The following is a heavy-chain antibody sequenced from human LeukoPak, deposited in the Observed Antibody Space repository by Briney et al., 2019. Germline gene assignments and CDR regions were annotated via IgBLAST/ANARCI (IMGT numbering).Heavy chain of an antibody. V-gene: IGHV1-2*02. CDR2: INANSGGT. CDR1: GFIFTGYY. Sequence: ASVRVSCKASGFIFTGYYMHWVRQAPGQGLEWMGCINANSGGTNYAQKFQGRVTMTRDTSISTAYMDLSRLRSDDTAVYYCARDHPYSSGWYGGVEALDLWGQGTTVTVSS. J-gene: IGHJ3*01. CDR3: ARDHPYSSGWYGGVEALDL. D-gene: IGHD6-19*01.